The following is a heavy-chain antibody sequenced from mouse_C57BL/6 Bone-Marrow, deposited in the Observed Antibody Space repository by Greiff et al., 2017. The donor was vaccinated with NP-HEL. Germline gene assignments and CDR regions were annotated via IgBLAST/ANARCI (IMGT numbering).Heavy chain of an antibody. V-gene: IGHV1-55*01. Sequence: QVQLQQPGAELVKPGASVKMSCKASGYTFTSYWLTWVKQRPGQGLEWIGDIYPGSGSTNYNEKFKSKATLTVDTSSSTAYMQLSSLTSEDSAVYYCARSSYSNYPAWFAYWGQGTLVTVSA. CDR3: ARSSYSNYPAWFAY. J-gene: IGHJ3*01. CDR2: IYPGSGST. D-gene: IGHD2-5*01. CDR1: GYTFTSYW.